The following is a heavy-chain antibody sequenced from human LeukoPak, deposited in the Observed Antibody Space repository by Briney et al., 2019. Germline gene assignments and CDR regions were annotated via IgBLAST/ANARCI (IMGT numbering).Heavy chain of an antibody. CDR2: ISSSGSTI. D-gene: IGHD2-15*01. CDR3: AKAGIVAARLWGFDP. Sequence: GGSLRLSCAASGFTFSDYYMSWIRQAPGKGLEWVSYISSSGSTIYYADSVKGRFTISRDNAKNSLYLQMNSLRAEDTAVYYCAKAGIVAARLWGFDPWGQGTLVTVSS. V-gene: IGHV3-11*04. J-gene: IGHJ5*02. CDR1: GFTFSDYY.